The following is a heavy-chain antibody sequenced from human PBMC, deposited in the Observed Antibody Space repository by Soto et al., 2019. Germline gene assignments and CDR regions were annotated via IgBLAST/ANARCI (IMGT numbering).Heavy chain of an antibody. J-gene: IGHJ6*02. CDR1: GDTFSSYD. CDR3: ARGAAVAGSNYYYGMDV. D-gene: IGHD6-19*01. V-gene: IGHV1-69*05. CDR2: IIPIIGAA. Sequence: SVKVSCKASGDTFSSYDMHWVRQAPGQGLEWMGWIIPIIGAANYAQKFQGRVTITRDESTSTAYMELSSLRSDDTAVYYCARGAAVAGSNYYYGMDVWGQGTTVTVSS.